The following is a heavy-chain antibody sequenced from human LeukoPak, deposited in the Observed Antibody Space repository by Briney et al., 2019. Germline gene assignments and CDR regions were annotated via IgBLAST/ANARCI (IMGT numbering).Heavy chain of an antibody. CDR2: ISGSGGST. J-gene: IGHJ4*02. CDR1: GFTFSSYA. CDR3: AKGASITMIVVVISKVPYFDY. D-gene: IGHD3-22*01. V-gene: IGHV3-23*01. Sequence: GGSLRLSCAASGFTFSSYAMGWVRQAPGKGLEWLSAISGSGGSTYYADSVKGRFTISRDNSKNTLYLQMNSLRAEDTAVYYCAKGASITMIVVVISKVPYFDYWGQGTLVTVSS.